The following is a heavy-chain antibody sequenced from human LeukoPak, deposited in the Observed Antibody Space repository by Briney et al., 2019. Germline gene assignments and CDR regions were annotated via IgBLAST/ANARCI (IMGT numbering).Heavy chain of an antibody. D-gene: IGHD2-15*01. CDR1: GFTSSSYG. J-gene: IGHJ3*02. Sequence: GGSLRLSCAASGFTSSSYGMHWVRQAPGKGLEWVAVIWYDGTNTYYADSVKGRFTISRDNSKNTLYLQMNSLRAEDTAVYYCARDFCSGGRCYPDAFDIWGQGTMVTVSS. CDR2: IWYDGTNT. CDR3: ARDFCSGGRCYPDAFDI. V-gene: IGHV3-33*01.